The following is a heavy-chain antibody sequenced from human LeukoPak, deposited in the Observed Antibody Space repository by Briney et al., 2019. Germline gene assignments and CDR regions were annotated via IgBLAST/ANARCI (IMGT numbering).Heavy chain of an antibody. CDR1: GFTVSHNY. CDR2: IYSNGDT. J-gene: IGHJ1*01. Sequence: GGSLRLSCAASGFTVSHNYMTWVRQAPGKGLELVSVIYSNGDTYHADSVKGRFTISRDNAKNSLFLQMNSLRAEDTAVYYCAKVQDGSNWYEYFQHWGQGTLVTVSS. V-gene: IGHV3-53*01. D-gene: IGHD6-13*01. CDR3: AKVQDGSNWYEYFQH.